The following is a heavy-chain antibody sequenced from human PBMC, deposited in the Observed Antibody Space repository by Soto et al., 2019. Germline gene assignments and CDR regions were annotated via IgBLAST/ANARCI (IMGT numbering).Heavy chain of an antibody. J-gene: IGHJ6*02. CDR3: ASSNIAAAGFYYYGMDV. V-gene: IGHV4-30-4*02. CDR1: GGSISSGDFY. Sequence: SETLSLTCTVSGGSISSGDFYLGWIRQPPGEGLEWIGYIYYSGSTYYNPSLKSRVTISVDTSKNQFSLKLSSVTAADTAVYYCASSNIAAAGFYYYGMDVWGRGTTVTVSS. D-gene: IGHD6-13*01. CDR2: IYYSGST.